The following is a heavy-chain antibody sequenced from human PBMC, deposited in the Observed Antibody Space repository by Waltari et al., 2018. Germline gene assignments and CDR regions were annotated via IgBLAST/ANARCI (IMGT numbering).Heavy chain of an antibody. Sequence: QVDLVESGGGVVQPGRSLRLACAASGVTFHNHDMHWVRQARGKGLEWVAAISFDSNNKYYTDSVKGRFTISRDNSKNMLYLEMNSLGTEDTALYYCASVADTGYKTNWGQGTLVTVSS. J-gene: IGHJ4*02. CDR2: ISFDSNNK. D-gene: IGHD5-12*01. V-gene: IGHV3-30-3*01. CDR3: ASVADTGYKTN. CDR1: GVTFHNHD.